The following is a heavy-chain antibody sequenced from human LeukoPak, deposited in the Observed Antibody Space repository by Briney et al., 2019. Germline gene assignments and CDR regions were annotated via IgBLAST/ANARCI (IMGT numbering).Heavy chain of an antibody. CDR2: MYDTESS. D-gene: IGHD3-3*02. J-gene: IGHJ3*02. CDR3: ASGISVDPDTFDI. Sequence: PSETLSLTCTVSGGSISGHSWSWIRQPPGKGLEWLGYMYDTESSSYNPSLKSRVTISVDTSKSHLSLKLSSVTAADTAVYYCASGISVDPDTFDIWGPGTMVTVSP. V-gene: IGHV4-4*08. CDR1: GGSISGHS.